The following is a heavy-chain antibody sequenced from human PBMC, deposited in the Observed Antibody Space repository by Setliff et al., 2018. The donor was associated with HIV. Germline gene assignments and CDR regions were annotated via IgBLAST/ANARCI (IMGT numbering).Heavy chain of an antibody. Sequence: PGESLTISCVASGFTFSNYWMHWVRQAPGKGLVWVSRINTDGSSISHADSVKGRFTISRDNAKNTLFLQMNSLRAEDTAVYYCASSNVVVVTASVSDAFDIWGQGTMVTVSS. D-gene: IGHD2-21*02. CDR3: ASSNVVVVTASVSDAFDI. CDR1: GFTFSNYW. V-gene: IGHV3-74*01. CDR2: INTDGSSI. J-gene: IGHJ3*02.